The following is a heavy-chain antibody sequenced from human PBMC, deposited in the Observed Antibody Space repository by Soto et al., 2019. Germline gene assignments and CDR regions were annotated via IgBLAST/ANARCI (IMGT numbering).Heavy chain of an antibody. CDR3: AKGLGNAKEV. CDR1: GFNFGSYG. Sequence: EVQLLESGGGLVQPGGSLRLSCSASGFNFGSYGMSWVRQAPGKGLEWVSGLTASGLNTYYTDSVKGRFTISRDNSRNTVCLQMSGLRVEDTAVFHCAKGLGNAKEVWGQGTTVTVSS. J-gene: IGHJ6*02. V-gene: IGHV3-23*01. D-gene: IGHD2-8*01. CDR2: LTASGLNT.